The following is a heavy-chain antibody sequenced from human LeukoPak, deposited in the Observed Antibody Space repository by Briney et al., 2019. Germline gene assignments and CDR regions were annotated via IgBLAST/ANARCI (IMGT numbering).Heavy chain of an antibody. D-gene: IGHD3-10*01. CDR2: ISYDGSNK. J-gene: IGHJ3*02. CDR3: AKASGVPWADYGFDI. Sequence: GGSLRLSCAASGFTFSSYGMHWVRQAPGKGLEWVAVISYDGSNKYYADSVKGRFTISRDNSKNTLYLQMNSLRAEDTAVYYCAKASGVPWADYGFDIWGQGTMVTVSS. CDR1: GFTFSSYG. V-gene: IGHV3-30*18.